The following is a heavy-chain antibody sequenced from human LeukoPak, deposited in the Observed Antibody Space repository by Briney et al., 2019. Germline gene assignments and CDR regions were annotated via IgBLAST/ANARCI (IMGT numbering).Heavy chain of an antibody. D-gene: IGHD4-17*01. J-gene: IGHJ5*02. CDR3: ATTSGGTTVTTRWFDP. V-gene: IGHV3-66*01. Sequence: GGSLRLSCAASGFTVSNNYMSWVRQAPGKGLEWVSMIYSGGSTYYADSVKGRFTISRDNSKNTLDLQMNSLRAEDTAVYYCATTSGGTTVTTRWFDPWGQGTLVTVSS. CDR2: IYSGGST. CDR1: GFTVSNNY.